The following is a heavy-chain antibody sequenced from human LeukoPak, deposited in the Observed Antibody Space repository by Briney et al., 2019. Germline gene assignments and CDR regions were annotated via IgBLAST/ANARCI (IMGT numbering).Heavy chain of an antibody. CDR2: ISSSGSTI. CDR1: GFTFSSYE. Sequence: GGSLRLSCAASGFTFSSYEMNWVRQAPGKGLEWVSYISSSGSTIYYADSVKGRFTISRDNAKNSLYLQMNSLRAEDTAVYYCARDRGDCTNGVCAPYYFDYWGQGTLVTVSS. J-gene: IGHJ4*02. D-gene: IGHD2-8*01. CDR3: ARDRGDCTNGVCAPYYFDY. V-gene: IGHV3-48*03.